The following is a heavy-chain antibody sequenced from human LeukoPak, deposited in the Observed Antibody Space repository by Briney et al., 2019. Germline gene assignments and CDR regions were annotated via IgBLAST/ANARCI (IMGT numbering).Heavy chain of an antibody. V-gene: IGHV3-11*06. J-gene: IGHJ4*02. CDR2: ISSSSSYI. CDR3: ARDWEYYDYVWGSYRYPDY. Sequence: GGSLRLSCAASGFTFSDYYMSWIRQAPGKGLEWVSSISSSSSYIYYADSVKGRFTISRDNAKNSLYLQMNSLRAEDTAVYYCARDWEYYDYVWGSYRYPDYWGQGTLVTVSS. CDR1: GFTFSDYY. D-gene: IGHD3-16*02.